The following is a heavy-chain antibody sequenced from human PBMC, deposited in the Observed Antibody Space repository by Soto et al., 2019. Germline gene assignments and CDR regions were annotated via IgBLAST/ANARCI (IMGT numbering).Heavy chain of an antibody. Sequence: SETLSLTXTVSGGSISSYYWSWIRQPPGKGLEWIGYIYYSGSTNYNPSLKSRVTISVDTSKNQFSLKLSSVTAADTAVYYCARTDIDGVVPAAYYYYGMDVWGQGTTVTVSS. V-gene: IGHV4-59*01. D-gene: IGHD2-2*01. CDR3: ARTDIDGVVPAAYYYYGMDV. CDR1: GGSISSYY. CDR2: IYYSGST. J-gene: IGHJ6*02.